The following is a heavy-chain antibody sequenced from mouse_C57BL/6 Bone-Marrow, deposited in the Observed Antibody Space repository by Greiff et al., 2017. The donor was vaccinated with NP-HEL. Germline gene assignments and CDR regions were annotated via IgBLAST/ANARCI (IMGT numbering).Heavy chain of an antibody. D-gene: IGHD2-5*01. CDR3: ASSYYRNRGAMDY. J-gene: IGHJ4*01. CDR1: GYSITSGYD. Sequence: EVQLKESGPGMVKPSQSLSLTCTVTGYSITSGYDWHWIRHFPGNKLEWMGYISYSGSTNYNPSLKSRISITHDTSKNHFFLKLNSVTTEDTATYYCASSYYRNRGAMDYWGQGTSVTVSS. CDR2: ISYSGST. V-gene: IGHV3-1*01.